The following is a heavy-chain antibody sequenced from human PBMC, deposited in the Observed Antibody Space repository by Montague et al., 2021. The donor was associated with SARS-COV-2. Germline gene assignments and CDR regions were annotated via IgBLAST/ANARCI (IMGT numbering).Heavy chain of an antibody. Sequence: SETLSLTCTVSGGSISSDNWWTWVRQPPGKGLEWIGDIFHSGTTNYNPSLKSRLTISVDKSKNLISLKLISVTAADTAMYYCALPLGGARFDPWGQGTLVTVSS. CDR3: ALPLGGARFDP. D-gene: IGHD3-16*01. J-gene: IGHJ5*02. V-gene: IGHV4-4*02. CDR1: GGSISSDNW. CDR2: IFHSGTT.